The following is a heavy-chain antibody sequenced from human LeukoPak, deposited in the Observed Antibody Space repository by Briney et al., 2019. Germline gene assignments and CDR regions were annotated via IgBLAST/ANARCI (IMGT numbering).Heavy chain of an antibody. CDR2: IKTGGSST. D-gene: IGHD6-19*01. Sequence: GGSLRLSCAASGFTFSNYWMHWVRQAPGEGLVWVSRIKTGGSSTSYADSVKGRFTISRDNAKNTLYLQMNTMSAEDTAVYFCARGGTSGCLDYWGQGTLVTVSS. J-gene: IGHJ4*02. CDR3: ARGGTSGCLDY. V-gene: IGHV3-74*01. CDR1: GFTFSNYW.